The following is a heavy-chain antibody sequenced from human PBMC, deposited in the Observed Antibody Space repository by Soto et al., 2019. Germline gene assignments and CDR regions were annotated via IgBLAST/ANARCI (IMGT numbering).Heavy chain of an antibody. CDR1: GYSFYNND. CDR3: VRMAAAGTLNWFDP. D-gene: IGHD1-1*01. J-gene: IGHJ5*02. CDR2: MNPGSGKT. Sequence: QVQLVQSGAEVKKPGDSVKVSCKTSGYSFYNNDISWVRQATGQGLEWMGWMNPGSGKTGYADKFQGRVTMTRTASISTAYMELSNLRSEDTAVYYCVRMAAAGTLNWFDPWGQGTLVSVSS. V-gene: IGHV1-8*01.